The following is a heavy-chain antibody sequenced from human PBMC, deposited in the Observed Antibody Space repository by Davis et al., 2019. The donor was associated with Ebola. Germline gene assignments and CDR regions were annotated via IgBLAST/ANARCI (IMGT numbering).Heavy chain of an antibody. V-gene: IGHV1-69*13. CDR2: IIHIFRSA. J-gene: IGHJ5*02. CDR1: GGTFSSFA. D-gene: IGHD3-22*01. Sequence: SVQVSCKTSGGTFSSFAVSWVRQAPGQGLEWMGSIIHIFRSANYAQKFQGRVTITADESTRTAYMELSSLRSEDTAVYYCARVQTGYYFDSSDSPSWFDPWGQGTLVTVSS. CDR3: ARVQTGYYFDSSDSPSWFDP.